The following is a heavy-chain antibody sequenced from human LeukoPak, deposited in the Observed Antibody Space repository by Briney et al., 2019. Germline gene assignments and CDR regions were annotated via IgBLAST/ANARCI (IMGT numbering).Heavy chain of an antibody. Sequence: PGGSLRLSCAASGFTFSSYSMNWVRQAPGKGLEWVSSISSSSSYIYYADSVKGRFTISRDNAKNSLYLQMNSLRAEDTAVYYCARESYSNYGNYFDYWGQGTLVTVSS. CDR1: GFTFSSYS. CDR2: ISSSSSYI. D-gene: IGHD4-11*01. J-gene: IGHJ4*02. CDR3: ARESYSNYGNYFDY. V-gene: IGHV3-21*01.